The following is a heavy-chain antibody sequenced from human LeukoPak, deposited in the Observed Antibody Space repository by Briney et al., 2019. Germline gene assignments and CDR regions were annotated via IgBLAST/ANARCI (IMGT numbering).Heavy chain of an antibody. CDR1: GFTFSRSW. Sequence: GGSLRLSCAASGFTFSRSWMSWVRQAPGKGLEWVANIKQGGSEKYYVDSVKGRFTISRDNARNSVYLQMNSLRAEDTAVYYCARDHLTTIFGVLIFNAIDFWGQGTLVAVSS. J-gene: IGHJ4*02. CDR2: IKQGGSEK. V-gene: IGHV3-7*01. D-gene: IGHD3-3*01. CDR3: ARDHLTTIFGVLIFNAIDF.